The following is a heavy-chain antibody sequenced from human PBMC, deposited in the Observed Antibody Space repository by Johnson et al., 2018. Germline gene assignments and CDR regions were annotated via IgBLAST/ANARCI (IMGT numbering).Heavy chain of an antibody. D-gene: IGHD5-18*01. CDR1: GFTFSSYG. CDR2: ISYDGSSK. V-gene: IGHV3-30*03. CDR3: ARERGGSVSYGDAFDI. Sequence: QVQLVQSGGGVVQPGRSLRLSCAASGFTFSSYGIHWVRQAPGKGLEWVAVISYDGSSKYYSDSVKGRFTISRDNSKNTLYLQMNSLRADDTAVYYCARERGGSVSYGDAFDIWGQGTMVTVSS. J-gene: IGHJ3*02.